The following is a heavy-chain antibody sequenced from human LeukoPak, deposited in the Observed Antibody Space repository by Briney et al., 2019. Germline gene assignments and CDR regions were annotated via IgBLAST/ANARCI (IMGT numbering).Heavy chain of an antibody. J-gene: IGHJ4*02. Sequence: GGSLRLPCAASGFTFSSSAMSWVRQAPGKGLEWGSTISGTGDSTYYADSVKGRFTISRDNSKNTLYLQMNSLRAEDTAVYYCAKRGAHSFDFWGQGTLVTVSS. CDR1: GFTFSSSA. V-gene: IGHV3-23*01. CDR3: AKRGAHSFDF. CDR2: ISGTGDST.